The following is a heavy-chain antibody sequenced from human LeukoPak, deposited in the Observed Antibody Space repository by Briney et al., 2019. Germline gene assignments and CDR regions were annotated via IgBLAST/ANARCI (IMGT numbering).Heavy chain of an antibody. CDR2: IKQDGSEK. CDR3: ARHPPYSSSWYYFDY. V-gene: IGHV3-7*01. Sequence: PGGSLRLSCAASGFTFSSYWMSWVRQAPGKGLQWVANIKQDGSEKYYVDSVKGRFTISRDNAKNSLYLQMNSLRAEDTAVYYCARHPPYSSSWYYFDYWGQGTLATVSS. D-gene: IGHD6-13*01. CDR1: GFTFSSYW. J-gene: IGHJ4*02.